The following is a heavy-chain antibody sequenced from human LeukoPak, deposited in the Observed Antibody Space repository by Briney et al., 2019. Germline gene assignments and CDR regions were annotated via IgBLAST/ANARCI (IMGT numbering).Heavy chain of an antibody. CDR1: GGSISSYY. V-gene: IGHV4-59*01. J-gene: IGHJ3*02. Sequence: SSETLSLTCTVSGGSISSYYWSWIRQPPGKGLEWIGYIYYSGSTNYNPSLKSRVTISVDTSKNQFSLKLSSVTAADTAVYYCARPPRHDFDDSRVHDAFDIWGQGTMVTVSS. CDR2: IYYSGST. D-gene: IGHD2-15*01. CDR3: ARPPRHDFDDSRVHDAFDI.